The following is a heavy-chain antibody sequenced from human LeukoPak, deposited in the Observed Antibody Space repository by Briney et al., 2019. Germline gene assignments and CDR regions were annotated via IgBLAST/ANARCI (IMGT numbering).Heavy chain of an antibody. J-gene: IGHJ4*02. CDR3: ARAAIKLYSYPFDY. Sequence: SQTLSLTCTVSGGSISSGDYYWRWIRQPPGKGLEWIGYIYYSGSTYYNPSLKSRVTISVDTSKNQFSLKLSSVTAADTAVYYCARAAIKLYSYPFDYWGQGTLVTVSS. V-gene: IGHV4-30-4*08. CDR1: GGSISSGDYY. D-gene: IGHD5-18*01. CDR2: IYYSGST.